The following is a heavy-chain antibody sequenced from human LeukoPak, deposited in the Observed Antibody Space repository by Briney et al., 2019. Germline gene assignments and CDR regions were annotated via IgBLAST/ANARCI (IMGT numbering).Heavy chain of an antibody. CDR1: GFTFSSYA. Sequence: GGSLRLSCAASGFTFSSYAMSWVRQAPGKGLEWVSAISGSGGSTYYADSVKGRFTISRDNSKNTLYLQMNSLRAEDTAVYYCAKDSDYGDYRVPQYFQHWGQGTLVTVSS. D-gene: IGHD4-17*01. CDR2: ISGSGGST. CDR3: AKDSDYGDYRVPQYFQH. V-gene: IGHV3-23*01. J-gene: IGHJ1*01.